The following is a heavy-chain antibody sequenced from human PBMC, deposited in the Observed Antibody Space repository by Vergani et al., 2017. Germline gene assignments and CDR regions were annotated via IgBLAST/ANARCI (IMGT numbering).Heavy chain of an antibody. CDR2: IKSNADGGSA. D-gene: IGHD2-21*01. CDR3: TAEKEVAFYYSYYHMDV. Sequence: EGQLVESGGGLVKPGGSLRLSCAASEFTFSDVWMSLVRQAPGKGLEWVARIKSNADGGSADYAASVKGRFIISRDDSKNFLYLQMNSLKIEDTALYFCTAEKEVAFYYSYYHMDVWGKGTTVTVSS. V-gene: IGHV3-15*01. CDR1: EFTFSDVW. J-gene: IGHJ6*03.